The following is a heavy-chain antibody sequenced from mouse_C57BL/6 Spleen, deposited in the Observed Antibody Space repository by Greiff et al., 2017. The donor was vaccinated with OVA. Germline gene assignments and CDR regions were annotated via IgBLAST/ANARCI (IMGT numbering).Heavy chain of an antibody. CDR3: TREGILLRFSDY. CDR2: IDPETGGT. Sequence: QVQLQQSGAELVRPGASVTLSCKASGYTFTDYEMHWVKQTPVHGLEWIGAIDPETGGTAYNQKFKGKAILTADKSSSTAYMELRSLTSEDSAVYYCTREGILLRFSDYWGQGTTLTVSS. J-gene: IGHJ2*01. CDR1: GYTFTDYE. V-gene: IGHV1-15*01. D-gene: IGHD1-1*01.